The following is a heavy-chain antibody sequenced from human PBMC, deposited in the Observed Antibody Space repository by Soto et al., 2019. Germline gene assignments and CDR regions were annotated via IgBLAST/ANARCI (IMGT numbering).Heavy chain of an antibody. V-gene: IGHV3-33*06. D-gene: IGHD1-1*01. J-gene: IGHJ3*02. Sequence: GGSLRLSCAASGFTFSSYGMHWVRQAPGKGLEWVAVIWYDGSNKYYADSVKGRFTISRDNSKNTLYLQMNSLRAEDTAVYYCAKAFLQQRAFDIWGQGTMVTVSS. CDR1: GFTFSSYG. CDR3: AKAFLQQRAFDI. CDR2: IWYDGSNK.